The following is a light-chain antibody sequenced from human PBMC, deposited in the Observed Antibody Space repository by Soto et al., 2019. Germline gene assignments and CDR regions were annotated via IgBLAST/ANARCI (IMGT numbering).Light chain of an antibody. Sequence: AIQMTQSPSSLSASVGDRVTITCRASQGIRNDLGWYQQKPGKAPKLLIYAAATLQSGVPSRFSGRGSGTDFTLTISSLQPEDFATYYCLQDYNYPRTFGLGTKVEI. J-gene: IGKJ1*01. CDR1: QGIRND. V-gene: IGKV1-6*01. CDR2: AAA. CDR3: LQDYNYPRT.